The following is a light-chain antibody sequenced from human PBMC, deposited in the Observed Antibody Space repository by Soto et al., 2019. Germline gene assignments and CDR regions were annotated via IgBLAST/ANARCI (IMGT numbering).Light chain of an antibody. J-gene: IGLJ1*01. CDR3: QAWDSSTYV. V-gene: IGLV3-1*01. CDR2: QDN. Sequence: SYELTQPPSVSVSPGQTASITCSGDKLGDKYACWYQQKPGQSPVLVIYQDNKRPSGIPERFSSSISGNTATLTISGTQAMDEADYYFQAWDSSTYVFGTGTKLTVL. CDR1: KLGDKY.